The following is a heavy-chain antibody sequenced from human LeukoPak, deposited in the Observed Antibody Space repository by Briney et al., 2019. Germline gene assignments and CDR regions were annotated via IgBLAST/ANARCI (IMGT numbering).Heavy chain of an antibody. CDR1: GYTFTSYG. V-gene: IGHV1-18*01. CDR3: ARVDGGRKVYGDVNPPDY. CDR2: ISAYNGNT. D-gene: IGHD4-17*01. Sequence: WASVKVSCKASGYTFTSYGISWVRQAPGQGLEWMGWISAYNGNTNYAQKLQGRVTMTTDTSTSTAYMELRSLRSDDTAVYYCARVDGGRKVYGDVNPPDYWGQGTLVTVSS. J-gene: IGHJ4*02.